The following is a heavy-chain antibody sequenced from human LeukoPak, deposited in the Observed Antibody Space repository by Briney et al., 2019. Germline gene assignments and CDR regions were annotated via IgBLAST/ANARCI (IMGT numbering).Heavy chain of an antibody. CDR1: GYTFTGYY. D-gene: IGHD3-10*01. CDR2: IHPNSGGT. CDR3: ARDSRYYGSGSYYSYFDY. Sequence: ASVKVSCKASGYTFTGYYMHWVRQAPGQGLEWMGWIHPNSGGTNYAQKLQGRVTMTTDTSTSTAYMELRSLRSDDTAVYYCARDSRYYGSGSYYSYFDYWGQGTLVTVSS. V-gene: IGHV1-2*02. J-gene: IGHJ4*02.